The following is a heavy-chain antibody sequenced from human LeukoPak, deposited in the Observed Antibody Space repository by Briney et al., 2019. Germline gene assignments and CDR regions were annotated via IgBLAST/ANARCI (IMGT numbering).Heavy chain of an antibody. CDR2: ISYDGSNK. D-gene: IGHD3-3*01. Sequence: GGSLRLSCAASGFTFSSYAMHWVRQAPGKGLEWVAVISYDGSNKYYADSVKGRFTTSRDNSKNTLYLQMNSLRAEDTAVYYCARDLYDFWSGYYSAWYYYGMDVWGQGTTVTVSS. CDR3: ARDLYDFWSGYYSAWYYYGMDV. J-gene: IGHJ6*02. CDR1: GFTFSSYA. V-gene: IGHV3-30-3*01.